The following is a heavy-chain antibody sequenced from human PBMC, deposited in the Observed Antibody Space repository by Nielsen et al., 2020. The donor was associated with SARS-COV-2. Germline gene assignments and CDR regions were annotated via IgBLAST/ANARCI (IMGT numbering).Heavy chain of an antibody. CDR1: GGSFSDTDYY. V-gene: IGHV4-30-4*01. CDR3: ARDSWHSGGMDV. CDR2: IYYSGNT. D-gene: IGHD2-21*01. J-gene: IGHJ6*02. Sequence: SETLSLTCSVSGGSFSDTDYYWSWVRQSPERGLEWIGFIYYSGNTYYNPSLRGRVTMSIDTSKNQFSLRLTSVTAADSAVYYCARDSWHSGGMDVWGQGTTVTVSS.